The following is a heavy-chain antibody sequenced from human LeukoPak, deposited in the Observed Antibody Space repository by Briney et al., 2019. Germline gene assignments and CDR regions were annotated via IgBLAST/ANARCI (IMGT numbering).Heavy chain of an antibody. CDR1: GYSITSGYY. Sequence: SETLSLTCTVSGYSITSGYYWGWIRQPPGKGLEWIGSIYHSGSTFYNPSLKSRVTISVDPSKNQFSLKLNSVTAADTAVYYCAGAFYGSGPTEYGMDVWGQGTTVTVSS. CDR2: IYHSGST. J-gene: IGHJ6*02. CDR3: AGAFYGSGPTEYGMDV. V-gene: IGHV4-38-2*02. D-gene: IGHD3-10*01.